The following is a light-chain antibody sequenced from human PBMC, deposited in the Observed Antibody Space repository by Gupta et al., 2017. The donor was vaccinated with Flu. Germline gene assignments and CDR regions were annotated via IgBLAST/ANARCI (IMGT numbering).Light chain of an antibody. Sequence: NFLLAPPHSVSASPGKTVTVSCTRSSASSDANCVQWYHLRPGTSPNTVNYVVYQSLSGVPDLSSGSSDSSSNNASPQTFGLHTEEEADDYYHCSDTINDELIFGGGTKMTVL. CDR3: HCSDTINDELI. J-gene: IGLJ2*01. CDR2: VVY. CDR1: SASSDANC. V-gene: IGLV6-57*01.